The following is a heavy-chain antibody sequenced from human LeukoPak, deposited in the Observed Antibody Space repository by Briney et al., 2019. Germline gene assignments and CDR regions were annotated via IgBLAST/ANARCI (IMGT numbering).Heavy chain of an antibody. J-gene: IGHJ4*02. Sequence: GASVKVPCKASGYTFTSYYMHWVRQAPGQGLEWMGIINPSGGSTSYAQKFQGGVTMTRDTSTSTVYMELSSLRSEDTAVYYCARDFGVAAAGPKTNPSLILDYWGQGTLVTVSS. D-gene: IGHD6-13*01. CDR1: GYTFTSYY. CDR3: ARDFGVAAAGPKTNPSLILDY. V-gene: IGHV1-46*01. CDR2: INPSGGST.